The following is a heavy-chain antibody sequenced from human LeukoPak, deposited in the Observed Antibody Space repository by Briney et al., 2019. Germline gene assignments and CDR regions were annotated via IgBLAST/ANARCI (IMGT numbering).Heavy chain of an antibody. J-gene: IGHJ2*01. CDR3: ARETGYSPWYFDL. Sequence: SVKVSCKASGGTFSSYAISWVRQAPGQGLEWMGRIIPILGIANYAQKFQGRVTITADKSTSTAYMELSSLRSEDTAVYYCARETGYSPWYFDLWGRGTLVTVSS. CDR1: GGTFSSYA. V-gene: IGHV1-69*04. D-gene: IGHD3-9*01. CDR2: IIPILGIA.